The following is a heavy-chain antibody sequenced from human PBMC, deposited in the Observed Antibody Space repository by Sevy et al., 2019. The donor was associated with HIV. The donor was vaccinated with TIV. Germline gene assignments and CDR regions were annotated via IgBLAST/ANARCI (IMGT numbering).Heavy chain of an antibody. D-gene: IGHD6-19*01. CDR1: GFTFGDYA. CDR3: TRDNQGEQWLVRAFDI. CDR2: IRSKAYGGTT. J-gene: IGHJ3*02. V-gene: IGHV3-49*03. Sequence: GGSLRLSCTASGFTFGDYAMSWFRQAPGKGLEWVGFIRSKAYGGTTEYAASVKGRFTISRDESKSIAYLQMNSLKTEDTAVYYCTRDNQGEQWLVRAFDIWGQGTMVTVSS.